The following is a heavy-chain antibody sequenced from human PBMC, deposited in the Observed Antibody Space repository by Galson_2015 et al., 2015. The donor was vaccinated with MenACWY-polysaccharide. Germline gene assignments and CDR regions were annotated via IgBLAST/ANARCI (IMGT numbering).Heavy chain of an antibody. CDR3: TKDHGGSGWTNDS. Sequence: SLRLSCAASGFTFSSYTMRWVRQAPGKGLEWVSAITGSGGDTFYTDSVRGRFTISRDNARNTLYLQMNSLSAEDMAVYYCTKDHGGSGWTNDSWGQGTLVTVSS. V-gene: IGHV3-23*01. D-gene: IGHD6-19*01. J-gene: IGHJ4*02. CDR2: ITGSGGDT. CDR1: GFTFSSYT.